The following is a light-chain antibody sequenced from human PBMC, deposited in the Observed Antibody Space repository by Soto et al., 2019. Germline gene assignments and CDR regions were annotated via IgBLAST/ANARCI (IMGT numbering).Light chain of an antibody. V-gene: IGKV3-20*01. Sequence: IVLTQSPATLSLYQGERATLSFRASQSVSSYLAWYQQKPGKAPRLLIYDASTRATGIPDRFSGSGSGTDFTLTISSLEPEDFAVYYCQQYGTSPFSFGPGTKVDI. J-gene: IGKJ3*01. CDR3: QQYGTSPFS. CDR2: DAS. CDR1: QSVSSY.